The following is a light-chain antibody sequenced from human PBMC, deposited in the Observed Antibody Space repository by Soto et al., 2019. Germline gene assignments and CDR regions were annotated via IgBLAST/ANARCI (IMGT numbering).Light chain of an antibody. Sequence: QSALAQPPSASGSPGQSVTISCTGTASDVGGYNYVSWYQQHPGKAPKLIIFEVSNRPLGVSNRFSGSKSGSTASLTISWLQAEDEADYYCTSYTTSSTYVFGTGTKVTVL. CDR3: TSYTTSSTYV. J-gene: IGLJ1*01. CDR1: ASDVGGYNY. V-gene: IGLV2-14*01. CDR2: EVS.